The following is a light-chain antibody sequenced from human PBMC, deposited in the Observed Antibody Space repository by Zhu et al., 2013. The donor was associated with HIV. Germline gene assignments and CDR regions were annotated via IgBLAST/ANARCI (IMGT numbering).Light chain of an antibody. CDR3: QQYDDFPLT. J-gene: IGKJ4*01. Sequence: DIEMTQSPSSLTASVGDRVIITCQASQRIDDYLSWFQQKPGKAPKVLIHDASILEEGVPWRFNGSGFGTNFILTIDNLQPEDLGTYFCQQYDDFPLTFGGGTRVADQ. V-gene: IGKV1-33*01. CDR2: DAS. CDR1: QRIDDY.